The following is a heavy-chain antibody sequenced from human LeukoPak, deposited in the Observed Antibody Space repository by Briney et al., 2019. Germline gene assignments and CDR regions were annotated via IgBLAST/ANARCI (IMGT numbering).Heavy chain of an antibody. D-gene: IGHD6-19*01. CDR3: AREGASGWIDY. J-gene: IGHJ4*02. Sequence: SETLSLTCTVSGYSISSGYYWGWIRQPPGKGLEWIGSIYHSGSTYYNPSLKSRVTISVDTSKNQFSLKLSSVTAADTAVYYRAREGASGWIDYWGQGTLVTVSS. CDR1: GYSISSGYY. V-gene: IGHV4-38-2*02. CDR2: IYHSGST.